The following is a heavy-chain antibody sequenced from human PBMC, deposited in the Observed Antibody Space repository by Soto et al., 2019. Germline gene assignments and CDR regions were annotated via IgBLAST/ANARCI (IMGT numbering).Heavy chain of an antibody. D-gene: IGHD3-16*01. V-gene: IGHV3-74*01. Sequence: EVQLMESGGGLVQPGGSLRLSCAASGFTFSSYWMHWVRQAPGKGPVWVSHINSDGSSTNYADSVKGRFTISRDNAKKTLYLQMKSLRAEDTAVYYCAVGGDGYSSYWGQGTLVIVSS. CDR2: INSDGSST. J-gene: IGHJ4*02. CDR1: GFTFSSYW. CDR3: AVGGDGYSSY.